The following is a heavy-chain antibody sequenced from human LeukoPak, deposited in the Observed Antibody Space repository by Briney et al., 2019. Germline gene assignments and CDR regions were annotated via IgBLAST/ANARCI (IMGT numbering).Heavy chain of an antibody. CDR2: TNPSVGST. V-gene: IGHV1-46*01. CDR3: GRSTGYYYPIFDY. D-gene: IGHD3-22*01. J-gene: IGHJ4*02. Sequence: ASVKVSCKTSGYTFSSFNMHWLRQAPGQGPEWMGITNPSVGSTRYAQKFQGRVNMTRDMSTSTVYMELSGVRSEDTAVYYCGRSTGYYYPIFDYWGQGTLVTVSS. CDR1: GYTFSSFN.